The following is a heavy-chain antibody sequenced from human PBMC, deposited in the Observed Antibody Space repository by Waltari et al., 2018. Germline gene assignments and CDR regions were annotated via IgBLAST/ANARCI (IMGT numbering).Heavy chain of an antibody. CDR3: ARNGGYNLEL. CDR1: GGSVSSGNW. J-gene: IGHJ4*02. D-gene: IGHD1-26*01. V-gene: IGHV4-4*02. Sequence: QVQLQESGPGLVQPSGTLSLTCAVSGGSVSSGNWWSWVRQPPGKGLEWIGEIHHTGSSNYNPSLKSRVTISVDKSENHFSLKLSSVTAADTAVYYCARNGGYNLELWGQGTLVTVSS. CDR2: IHHTGSS.